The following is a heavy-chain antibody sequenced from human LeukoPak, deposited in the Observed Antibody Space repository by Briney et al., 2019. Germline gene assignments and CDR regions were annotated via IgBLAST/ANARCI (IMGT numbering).Heavy chain of an antibody. CDR2: IGSDNKP. V-gene: IGHV3-23*01. CDR1: GFTFSAYA. Sequence: GGSLRLSCEASGFTFSAYAMTWVRQAPGKGLEWVSSIGSDNKPHYSESVKGRFAISRDNSKSMLFLQLNSLRAEDTAVYYCARDPGYSYGLMDHWGQGTLVTVSS. D-gene: IGHD5-18*01. J-gene: IGHJ4*02. CDR3: ARDPGYSYGLMDH.